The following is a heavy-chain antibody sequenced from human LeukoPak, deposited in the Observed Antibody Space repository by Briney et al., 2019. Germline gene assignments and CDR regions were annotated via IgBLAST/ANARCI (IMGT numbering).Heavy chain of an antibody. Sequence: GGSLRLSCAASGFTFSNYWLSWVRQAPGKGLEWVANIKQDGSEKDYVDSVKGRFTISRDNAKNSLYLQMNSLRPEDTSVYYCVRGRGSYFLDYWGQGTLVTVSS. V-gene: IGHV3-7*01. CDR2: IKQDGSEK. CDR1: GFTFSNYW. D-gene: IGHD1-26*01. CDR3: VRGRGSYFLDY. J-gene: IGHJ4*02.